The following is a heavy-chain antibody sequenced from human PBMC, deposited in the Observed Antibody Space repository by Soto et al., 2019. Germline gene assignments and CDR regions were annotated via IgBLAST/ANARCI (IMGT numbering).Heavy chain of an antibody. D-gene: IGHD3-16*02. V-gene: IGHV3-23*01. CDR3: AKDHTALEDYVWGSHPPFDY. CDR2: ISGSGGST. Sequence: GGSLRLSCAASGFTFSSYAMSWVRQAPGKGLEWVSAISGSGGSTYYADSVKGRFTISRDNSKNTLYLQMNSLRAEDTAVYYCAKDHTALEDYVWGSHPPFDYWGQGTLVTVSS. CDR1: GFTFSSYA. J-gene: IGHJ4*02.